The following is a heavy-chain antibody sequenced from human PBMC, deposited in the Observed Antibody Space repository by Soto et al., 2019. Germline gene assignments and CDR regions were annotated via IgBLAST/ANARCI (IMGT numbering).Heavy chain of an antibody. J-gene: IGHJ6*02. CDR3: ARRQISPPTRGAATARGAMDV. V-gene: IGHV3-30*02. CDR2: IRYDGSNI. Sequence: GGSLRLSCAASGFTFSHVGMHWVRQAPGKGLECVAFIRYDGSNIEYADSVKGRFTISRDNSKSTLYLQMDSLRVEDTAVYYCARRQISPPTRGAATARGAMDVWGQGTTVTVSS. CDR1: GFTFSHVG. D-gene: IGHD6-13*01.